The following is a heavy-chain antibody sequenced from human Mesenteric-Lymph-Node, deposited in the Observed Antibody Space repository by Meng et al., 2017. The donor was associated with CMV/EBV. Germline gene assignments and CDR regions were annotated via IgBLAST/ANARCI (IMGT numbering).Heavy chain of an antibody. CDR3: ARHQRWLKSEGGFNY. V-gene: IGHV4-34*01. CDR2: INHSGST. D-gene: IGHD4-23*01. CDR1: GVSFSCYY. J-gene: IGHJ4*02. Sequence: AQLQQWVAGLFKPSETLSLTCAVYGVSFSCYYWSWIRQPPGKGLEWIGEINHSGSTNYNPSLKSRVTISVDTSKNQFSLKLSSVTAADTAVYYCARHQRWLKSEGGFNYWGQGTLVTVSS.